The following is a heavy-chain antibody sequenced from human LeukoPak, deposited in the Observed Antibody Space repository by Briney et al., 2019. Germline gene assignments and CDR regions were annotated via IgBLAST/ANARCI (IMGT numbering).Heavy chain of an antibody. J-gene: IGHJ4*02. Sequence: GGSLRLSCAASGFTFSSYAMSWVRQAPGKGLEWVSAISGSGDSTYYADSVKGRFTISRDNSKNTLYLQMNSLRAEDTAVYYCARDPSYYDSSGYYSYWGQGTLVTVSS. V-gene: IGHV3-23*01. CDR2: ISGSGDST. CDR1: GFTFSSYA. D-gene: IGHD3-22*01. CDR3: ARDPSYYDSSGYYSY.